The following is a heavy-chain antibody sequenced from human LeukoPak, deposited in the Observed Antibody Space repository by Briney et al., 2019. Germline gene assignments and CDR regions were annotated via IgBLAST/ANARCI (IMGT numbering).Heavy chain of an antibody. CDR2: ISGYNGKT. Sequence: ASVKVSCKASGYTFNTYGITWVRQAPGQGLEWMGWISGYNGKTKYAQKLQGRVTMTTDTSTTTAYMELRSLTSDDTAIYYCAKNGDRGAYCSGGTCYPYYYYYMDVWGKGTTVTISS. V-gene: IGHV1-18*01. CDR3: AKNGDRGAYCSGGTCYPYYYYYMDV. CDR1: GYTFNTYG. D-gene: IGHD2-15*01. J-gene: IGHJ6*03.